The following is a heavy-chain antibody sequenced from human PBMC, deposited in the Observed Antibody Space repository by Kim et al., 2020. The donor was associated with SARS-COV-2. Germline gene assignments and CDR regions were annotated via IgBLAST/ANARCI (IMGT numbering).Heavy chain of an antibody. CDR3: AREGAVAGTHWFDP. V-gene: IGHV1-46*01. Sequence: AQKFQGRVTMTRDTSTSTVYMELSSLRSEDTAVYYCAREGAVAGTHWFDPWGQGTLVTVSS. J-gene: IGHJ5*02. D-gene: IGHD6-19*01.